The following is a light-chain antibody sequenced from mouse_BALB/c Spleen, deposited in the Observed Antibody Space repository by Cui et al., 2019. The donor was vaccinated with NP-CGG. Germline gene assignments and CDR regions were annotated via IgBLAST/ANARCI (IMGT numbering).Light chain of an antibody. J-gene: IGLJ1*01. CDR3: ALWYSNHWV. CDR1: TGAVTTNNY. Sequence: QAVVTKETALTTSPGETVTLTCRSSTGAVTTNNYANWVQEKPDHLFTGLIGGTNNRAPGVPARFSGSLIGDKAALTITGAQTEDEAIYFCALWYSNHWVFGGGTTLTVL. V-gene: IGLV1*01. CDR2: GTN.